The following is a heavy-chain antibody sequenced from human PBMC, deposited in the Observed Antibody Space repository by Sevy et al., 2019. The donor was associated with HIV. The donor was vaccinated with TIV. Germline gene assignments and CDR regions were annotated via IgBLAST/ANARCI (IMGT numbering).Heavy chain of an antibody. CDR2: MNPDSGRR. CDR1: GYSLNSYD. Sequence: ASVKVSCKASGYSLNSYDINWVRQATGQGLEWMGWMNPDSGRRGYAPKFQGRVTMTTDTSKGTAYMELRGLRFDDSAVYYCARADLDSTTFFYYYGLDVWGQGTTVTVSS. V-gene: IGHV1-8*01. CDR3: ARADLDSTTFFYYYGLDV. D-gene: IGHD2-2*01. J-gene: IGHJ6*02.